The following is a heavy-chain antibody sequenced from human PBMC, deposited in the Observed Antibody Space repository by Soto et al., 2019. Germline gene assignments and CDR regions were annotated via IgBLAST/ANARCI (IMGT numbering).Heavy chain of an antibody. CDR3: ARGTYYGGNADYYYYYGMDV. D-gene: IGHD2-15*01. CDR1: GGSISSYY. CDR2: IYYSGST. J-gene: IGHJ6*02. V-gene: IGHV4-59*01. Sequence: PLETLSLTCTVSGGSISSYYWSWIRQTPGKGLEWIGYIYYSGSTNYNPSLKSRVTISVDTSKNQFPLKLSSVTAPAPAVYYRARGTYYGGNADYYYYYGMDVWGQGTTVT.